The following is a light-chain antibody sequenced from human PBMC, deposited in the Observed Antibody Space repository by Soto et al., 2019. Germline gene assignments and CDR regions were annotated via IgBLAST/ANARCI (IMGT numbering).Light chain of an antibody. CDR2: EVS. J-gene: IGLJ3*02. CDR3: CSYAGSYTLV. Sequence: QSALTQPASVSGSPGQSITISCTGTSNDVGGYAYVSWYQQYPGKAPKLVISEVSNRPSGVSHRFSGSRSGNTASLTISGLQAEDEADYYCCSYAGSYTLVFGGGTKLTVL. V-gene: IGLV2-14*01. CDR1: SNDVGGYAY.